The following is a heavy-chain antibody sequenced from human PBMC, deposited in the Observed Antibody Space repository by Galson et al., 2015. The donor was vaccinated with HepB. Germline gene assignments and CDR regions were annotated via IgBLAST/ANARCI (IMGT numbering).Heavy chain of an antibody. V-gene: IGHV3-66*01. CDR1: GITVSSNY. CDR3: AGDKNDYRWSFY. J-gene: IGHJ4*02. Sequence: SLRLSCAASGITVSSNYMTWVRQAPGKGLEWVSVIYIGGDTYYADSVKGRFTISRDSSKNTLFLQMNSLRAEDTAVYYCAGDKNDYRWSFYWGQGALVTVSS. D-gene: IGHD4-11*01. CDR2: IYIGGDT.